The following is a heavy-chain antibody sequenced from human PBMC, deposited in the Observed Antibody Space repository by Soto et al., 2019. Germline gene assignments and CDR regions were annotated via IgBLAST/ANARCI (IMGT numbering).Heavy chain of an antibody. CDR2: VYHTGTT. CDR1: GGPVSRDYLY. V-gene: IGHV4-31*02. CDR3: ARALVTDYNSRDYHYYFAMDV. J-gene: IGHJ6*02. D-gene: IGHD3-22*01. Sequence: PSETQSLTCVVSGGPVSRDYLYWSWIRHLPGKGLEWIANVYHTGTTYYNPSLKSRVSMSVDTSQNQFSLILASVTAADTAVYYCARALVTDYNSRDYHYYFAMDVWGQGTSVTVSS.